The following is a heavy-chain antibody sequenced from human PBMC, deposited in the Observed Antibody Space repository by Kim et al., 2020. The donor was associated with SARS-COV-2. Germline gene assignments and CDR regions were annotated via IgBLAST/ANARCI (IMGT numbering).Heavy chain of an antibody. D-gene: IGHD3-10*01. V-gene: IGHV5-51*01. CDR3: ARLKHGSGYFDY. J-gene: IGHJ4*02. Sequence: YSPSFQGQVTISADKSISTAYLQWSSLKASDTAMYYCARLKHGSGYFDYWGQGTLVTVSS.